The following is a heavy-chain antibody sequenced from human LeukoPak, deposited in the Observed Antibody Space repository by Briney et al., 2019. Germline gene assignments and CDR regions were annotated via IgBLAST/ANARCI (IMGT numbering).Heavy chain of an antibody. CDR1: GFTFSTYW. J-gene: IGHJ4*02. V-gene: IGHV3-74*03. CDR2: INGDGSTT. D-gene: IGHD3-10*01. Sequence: PGGSLRLSCTASGFTFSTYWINWLRQSPGKGLVWVALINGDGSTTTHADSVKGRFTISRDNAKNTAYLQMNSLRDEDTAVYYCARDYAGSPDYWGQGTLVTVSA. CDR3: ARDYAGSPDY.